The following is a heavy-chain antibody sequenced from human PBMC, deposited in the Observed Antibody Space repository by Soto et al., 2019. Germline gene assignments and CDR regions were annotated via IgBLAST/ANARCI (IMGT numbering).Heavy chain of an antibody. Sequence: GSLRLSCAASGFTFGLYWMGWVRQAPGKGLEWVAVISYDGSNKYYADSVKGRFTISRDNSKNTLYLQMNSLRAEDTAVYYCAKEDRILPLPDAFDIWGQGTMVTVSS. J-gene: IGHJ3*02. CDR1: GFTFGLYW. CDR2: ISYDGSNK. D-gene: IGHD5-18*01. V-gene: IGHV3-30*18. CDR3: AKEDRILPLPDAFDI.